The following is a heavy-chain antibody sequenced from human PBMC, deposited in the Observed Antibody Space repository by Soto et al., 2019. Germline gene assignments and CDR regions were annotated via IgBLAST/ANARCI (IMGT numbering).Heavy chain of an antibody. CDR1: GFAFSSYA. J-gene: IGHJ4*02. V-gene: IGHV1-3*01. CDR3: VRGGGSGSYLLDY. CDR2: IIAGSTNT. Sequence: QVQLVQSGAEVKKPGSSVKVSCKASGFAFSSYAMHGVRQAPGQRPEWMGYIIAGSTNTKYSETFQGRVTITRDTSGTTDYMELSSHISEDTAVYYGVRGGGSGSYLLDYWGQGTLVTVSS. D-gene: IGHD3-10*01.